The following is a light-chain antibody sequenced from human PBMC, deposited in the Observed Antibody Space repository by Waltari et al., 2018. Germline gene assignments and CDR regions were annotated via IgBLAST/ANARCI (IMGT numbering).Light chain of an antibody. CDR2: RDI. V-gene: IGLV3-1*01. CDR3: QVWDRNFVV. CDR1: QVNEKF. J-gene: IGLJ2*01. Sequence: SYELTQPLSMSVSPGQTATITCPGHQVNEKFVCWYQKKPGQSPLLVIYRDIERPSGITERLSGFNSGDTATLTINGAQAVDEADYFCQVWDRNFVVFGGGTRLTVL.